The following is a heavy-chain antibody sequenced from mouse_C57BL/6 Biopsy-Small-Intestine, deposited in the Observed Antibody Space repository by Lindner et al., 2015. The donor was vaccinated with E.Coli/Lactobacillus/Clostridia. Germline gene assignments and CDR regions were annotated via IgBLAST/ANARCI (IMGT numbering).Heavy chain of an antibody. CDR1: GYSITSGYD. CDR2: ISYSGST. D-gene: IGHD1-1*01. J-gene: IGHJ1*03. Sequence: VQLQESGPGMVKPSQSLSLTCTVTGYSITSGYDWHWIRHLPGNKLEWMGYISYSGSTNYNPSLKSRISITHDTSKNHFFLKLNSVTTEDTATYYCARAGYYGSSYDWYFDVWGTGTTVTVSS. CDR3: ARAGYYGSSYDWYFDV. V-gene: IGHV3-1*01.